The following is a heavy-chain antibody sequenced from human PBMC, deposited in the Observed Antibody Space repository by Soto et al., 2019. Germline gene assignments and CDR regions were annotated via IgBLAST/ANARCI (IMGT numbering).Heavy chain of an antibody. D-gene: IGHD4-4*01. CDR1: NGCISNYY. J-gene: IGHJ6*02. V-gene: IGHV4-59*01. CDR2: IYYSGRT. Sequence: SETLSLTCTVCNGCISNYYWSWIRQPPVKVLEWIGYIYYSGRTNYNSSLKSRVTMSVDTSKNQFSLRLISVTAADTAVYYCARDGDGRMTTNPFYYSGMDVWGQGTTVTVSS. CDR3: ARDGDGRMTTNPFYYSGMDV.